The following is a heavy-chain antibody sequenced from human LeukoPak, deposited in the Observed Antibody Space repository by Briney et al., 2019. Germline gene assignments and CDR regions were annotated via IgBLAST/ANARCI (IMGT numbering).Heavy chain of an antibody. CDR3: AKDSLPTSGCRGYFDY. V-gene: IGHV3-23*01. CDR1: GFTFSTYA. CDR2: ISGSGGNT. Sequence: GGSLRLSCAASGFTFSTYAMTWVRQAPGKGLEWVSAISGSGGNTYYANSVKGRFTISRDNSMNMLYLQMNSLRAEDTAIYYCAKDSLPTSGCRGYFDYWGQGTLVTVSS. D-gene: IGHD6-25*01. J-gene: IGHJ4*02.